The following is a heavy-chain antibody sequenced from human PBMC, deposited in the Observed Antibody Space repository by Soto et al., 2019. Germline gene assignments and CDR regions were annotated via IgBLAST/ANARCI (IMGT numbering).Heavy chain of an antibody. Sequence: GESLKISCQSSGSTFSTYWVAWVRQRPGKALEWLGLIYPDDSDTRYNPSFRGQVTISAEKSSSTIFLQWSSLKASDTATYYCARQRRDDSANCFLCPIDVWGQGTTVTVSS. CDR2: IYPDDSDT. D-gene: IGHD2-21*01. CDR1: GSTFSTYW. CDR3: ARQRRDDSANCFLCPIDV. J-gene: IGHJ6*02. V-gene: IGHV5-51*01.